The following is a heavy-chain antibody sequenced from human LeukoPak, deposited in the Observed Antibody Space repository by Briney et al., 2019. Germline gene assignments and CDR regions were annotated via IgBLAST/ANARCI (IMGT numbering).Heavy chain of an antibody. V-gene: IGHV4-59*01. CDR1: GGSISNYY. Sequence: PSETLSLTCTVSGGSISNYYWSWIRQPPGKGLEWIGHIYYSGSTNYNPSLKSRVTISVDTSKNQFSLKLSSVTAADTAVYYCARGRAYYDSTGYYGWGQGILVTVSS. CDR3: ARGRAYYDSTGYYG. CDR2: IYYSGST. J-gene: IGHJ4*02. D-gene: IGHD3-22*01.